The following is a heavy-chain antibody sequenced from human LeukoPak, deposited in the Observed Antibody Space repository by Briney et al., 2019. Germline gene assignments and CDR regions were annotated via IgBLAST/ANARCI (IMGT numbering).Heavy chain of an antibody. CDR1: GFTFSSYW. CDR2: IKQDGSEK. Sequence: GGSLRLSCAAPGFTFSSYWMSWVRQAPGKGLEWVANIKQDGSEKYYVDSVKGRFTISRDNAKNSLYLQMNSLRAEDTAVYYCARDSRYKVPNAQFDPWGQGTLVTVSS. D-gene: IGHD1-14*01. J-gene: IGHJ5*02. V-gene: IGHV3-7*01. CDR3: ARDSRYKVPNAQFDP.